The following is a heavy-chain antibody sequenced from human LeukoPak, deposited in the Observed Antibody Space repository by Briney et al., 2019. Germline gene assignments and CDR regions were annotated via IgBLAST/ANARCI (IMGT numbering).Heavy chain of an antibody. CDR1: GYTFTSYY. J-gene: IGHJ5*02. D-gene: IGHD1-26*01. CDR2: ISAYNGDT. V-gene: IGHV1-18*04. Sequence: GASVKVSCKASGYTFTSYYMHWVRQAPGQGLEWMGWISAYNGDTNYAQKFQGRVSMTTDTSTSTAYMELRSLRSDDTAVYYCARVIYLGATKGPRHAYWFDPWGQGTLVTVSS. CDR3: ARVIYLGATKGPRHAYWFDP.